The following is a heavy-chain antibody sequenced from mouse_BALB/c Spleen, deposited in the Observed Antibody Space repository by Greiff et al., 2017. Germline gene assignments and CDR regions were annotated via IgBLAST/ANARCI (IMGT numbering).Heavy chain of an antibody. CDR2: IYPGNVNT. CDR1: GYTFTSYY. CDR3: ARDYYRYEGAMDD. D-gene: IGHD2-14*01. J-gene: IGHJ4*01. V-gene: IGHV1S56*01. Sequence: QVQLQQSGPELVKPGASVRISCKASGYTFTSYYIHWVKQRPGQGLEWIGWIYPGNVNTKYNEKFKGKATLTADKSSSTAYMQLSSLTSEDSAVYFCARDYYRYEGAMDDWGQGTSVTVSS.